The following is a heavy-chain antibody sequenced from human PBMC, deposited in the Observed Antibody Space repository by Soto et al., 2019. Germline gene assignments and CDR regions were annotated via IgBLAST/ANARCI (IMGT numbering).Heavy chain of an antibody. J-gene: IGHJ6*02. Sequence: EVQLVESGGGLVQPGGSLRLSCAASEFTFNNYWMHWVHQVPGKGLEWVSRINTDGSTTNYADSVMGRFTISRDNADNTVSLQMNSLRAEDTAVYYCARGIYLKYGLDVWGQGATVTVSS. V-gene: IGHV3-74*01. D-gene: IGHD3-16*02. CDR3: ARGIYLKYGLDV. CDR2: INTDGSTT. CDR1: EFTFNNYW.